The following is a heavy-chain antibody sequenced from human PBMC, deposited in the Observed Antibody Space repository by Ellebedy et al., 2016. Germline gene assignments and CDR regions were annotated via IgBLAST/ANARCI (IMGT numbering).Heavy chain of an antibody. Sequence: GSLRLSXAASGFTFSSYAMSWVRQAPGKGLEWIGEINHSGSTNYNPSLKSRVTISVDTSKNQFSLKLSSVTAADTAVYYCARRRAYGSGSYYNVIGANWFDPWGQGTLVTVSS. D-gene: IGHD3-10*01. CDR3: ARRRAYGSGSYYNVIGANWFDP. J-gene: IGHJ5*02. CDR2: INHSGST. V-gene: IGHV4-34*01. CDR1: GFTFSSYA.